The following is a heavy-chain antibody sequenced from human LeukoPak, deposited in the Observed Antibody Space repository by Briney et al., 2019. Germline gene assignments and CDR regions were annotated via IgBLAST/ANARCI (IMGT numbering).Heavy chain of an antibody. Sequence: GGSLRLSCAASGFPFSIYAMSWVRQAPGKGLEWVSAISGSGGSTYYADSVKGRFTISRDNSKNTLYLQMNSLRAEDTSVYYCAKYGWGFYFDYWGQGTLVTVSS. CDR3: AKYGWGFYFDY. D-gene: IGHD7-27*01. CDR2: ISGSGGST. CDR1: GFPFSIYA. J-gene: IGHJ4*02. V-gene: IGHV3-23*01.